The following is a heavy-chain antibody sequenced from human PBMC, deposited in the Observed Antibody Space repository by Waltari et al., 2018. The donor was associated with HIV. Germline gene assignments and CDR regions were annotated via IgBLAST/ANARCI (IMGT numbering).Heavy chain of an antibody. CDR3: ARGGFYGSGSKVN. J-gene: IGHJ4*02. V-gene: IGHV3-7*04. D-gene: IGHD3-10*01. Sequence: SYWMSWVRQAPGKGLEWVANIKQDGSEKYYVDSVNGRFTISRDNAENSLYLQMNSLRAEDTAVYYCARGGFYGSGSKVNWGQGTLVTVSS. CDR2: IKQDGSEK. CDR1: SYW.